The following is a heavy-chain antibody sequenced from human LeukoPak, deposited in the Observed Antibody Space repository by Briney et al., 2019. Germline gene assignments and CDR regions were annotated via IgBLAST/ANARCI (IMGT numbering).Heavy chain of an antibody. Sequence: GGSLRLSCAASGLTVSSNYITWVRQPPGKGLEWVSVLHAAGGTYYADSVKGRFTISRDNSKNTLYLQMNSLRAEDTAVYYCAKEAKSGYGGYNPWGQGTLVTVSS. CDR1: GLTVSSNY. V-gene: IGHV3-53*01. D-gene: IGHD5-24*01. CDR3: AKEAKSGYGGYNP. J-gene: IGHJ5*02. CDR2: LHAAGGT.